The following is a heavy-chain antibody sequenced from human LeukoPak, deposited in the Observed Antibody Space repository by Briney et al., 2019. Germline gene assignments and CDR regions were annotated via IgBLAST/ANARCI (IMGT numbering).Heavy chain of an antibody. CDR1: SDSISSSNYY. Sequence: KASETLSLTCTVSSDSISSSNYYWAWIRQPPGKGLEWIANIYYTGSTYYNPSLKNQVTISVDTSKNQFSLKVMSVTAADTAVYYCATSGHIAAAGNNWFDPWGQGTLVTVSS. CDR3: ATSGHIAAAGNNWFDP. V-gene: IGHV4-39*01. D-gene: IGHD6-13*01. J-gene: IGHJ5*02. CDR2: IYYTGST.